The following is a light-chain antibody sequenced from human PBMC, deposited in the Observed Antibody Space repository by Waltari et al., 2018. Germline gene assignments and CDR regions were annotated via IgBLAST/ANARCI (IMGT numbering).Light chain of an antibody. Sequence: QSALTQPASVSGSPGQSITISCTGTSSDVGGYNYVSWYQQHPGKAPKLMIYEVSTRPSGVSNRFSGSKSGNTASLTISGLQAEDEADYYCSSYTSSSTLQWVFGGGTKLTVL. J-gene: IGLJ3*02. CDR1: SSDVGGYNY. CDR2: EVS. V-gene: IGLV2-14*01. CDR3: SSYTSSSTLQWV.